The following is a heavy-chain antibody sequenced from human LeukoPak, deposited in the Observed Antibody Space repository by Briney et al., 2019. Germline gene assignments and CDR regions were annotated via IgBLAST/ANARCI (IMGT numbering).Heavy chain of an antibody. CDR3: AKDIGIALRGATFEN. CDR2: LSWNGATV. CDR1: GFTFDDYA. V-gene: IGHV3-9*01. Sequence: GGSLRLSCAASGFTFDDYAMHWVRQAPGKGLEWVSGLSWNGATVGYADSVKGRFTISRDNTKNSLCLQMSSLKTEDTALYYCAKDIGIALRGATFENWGQGTLVTVSS. J-gene: IGHJ4*02. D-gene: IGHD3-10*01.